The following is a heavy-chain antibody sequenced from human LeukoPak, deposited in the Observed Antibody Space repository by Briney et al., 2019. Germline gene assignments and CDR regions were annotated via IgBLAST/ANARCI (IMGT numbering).Heavy chain of an antibody. Sequence: GALVTVSFKGSGYTFTSYDNNWVWLPHGQGLELVGMMNPNSGNTGYAQKFQGRVTMTRNTSITTAYMELSSLTSEDTAVYYCARVDASTYGSDKIFRHWGQGTLVTVSS. J-gene: IGHJ4*02. V-gene: IGHV1-8*01. CDR3: ARVDASTYGSDKIFRH. D-gene: IGHD3-10*01. CDR1: GYTFTSYD. CDR2: MNPNSGNT.